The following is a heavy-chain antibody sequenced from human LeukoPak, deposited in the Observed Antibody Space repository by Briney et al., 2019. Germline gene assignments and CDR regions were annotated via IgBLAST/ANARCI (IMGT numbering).Heavy chain of an antibody. D-gene: IGHD1-14*01. CDR1: GFTFSSYG. J-gene: IGHJ6*03. CDR3: ARSPAGANYYLDV. V-gene: IGHV3-30*03. CDR2: ISYDGSNK. Sequence: GGSLRLSCAASGFTFSSYGMHWVRQAPGKGLEWVAVISYDGSNKYYAYSVKGRFTISRDNSKNTLYLQMNSLRAEDTAVYYCARSPAGANYYLDVWGKGTTVTISS.